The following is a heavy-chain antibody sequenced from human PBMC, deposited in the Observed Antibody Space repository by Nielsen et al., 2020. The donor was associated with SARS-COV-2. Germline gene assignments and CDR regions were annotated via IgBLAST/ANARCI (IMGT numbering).Heavy chain of an antibody. CDR3: ARHPETYCSGGSCYLPLDY. CDR2: IYPGDSDT. V-gene: IGHV5-51*01. Sequence: VRQMPGKGLEWMGIIYPGDSDTRYGPSFQGQVTISADKSISTAYLQWSSLKASDTAMYYCARHPETYCSGGSCYLPLDYWGQGTLVTVSS. D-gene: IGHD2-15*01. J-gene: IGHJ4*02.